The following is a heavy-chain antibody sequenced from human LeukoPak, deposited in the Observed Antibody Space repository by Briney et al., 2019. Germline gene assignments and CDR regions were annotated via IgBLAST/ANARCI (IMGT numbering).Heavy chain of an antibody. CDR3: ARDPYYYDNSGYDY. D-gene: IGHD3-22*01. J-gene: IGHJ4*02. Sequence: SETLSLTCTASGGSISSSSYYWGWIRQPPGKGLEWIGSIYYSGSTYYNPSLKSRVTISVDTSKNQFSLKLSSVTAADTAVYYCARDPYYYDNSGYDYWGQGTLVTVSS. CDR1: GGSISSSSYY. CDR2: IYYSGST. V-gene: IGHV4-39*07.